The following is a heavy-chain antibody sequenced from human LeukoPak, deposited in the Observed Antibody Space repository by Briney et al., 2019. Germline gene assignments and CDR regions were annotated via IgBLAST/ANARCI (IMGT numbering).Heavy chain of an antibody. V-gene: IGHV3-48*01. Sequence: GGSLRLSCAASGFTFSSYSMNWVRQAPEKGLEWASYISSSSSTIYYADSVKGRFTISRDNAKNSLYLQMNSLRAEDTAVYYCARDWGGYGDYGAHFDYWGQGTLVTVSS. CDR1: GFTFSSYS. CDR3: ARDWGGYGDYGAHFDY. J-gene: IGHJ4*02. D-gene: IGHD4-17*01. CDR2: ISSSSSTI.